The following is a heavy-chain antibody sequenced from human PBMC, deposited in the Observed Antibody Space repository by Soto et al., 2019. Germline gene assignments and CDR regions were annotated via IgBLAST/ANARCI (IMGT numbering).Heavy chain of an antibody. CDR3: ARSRLNGYYFDY. D-gene: IGHD5-12*01. CDR2: YL. J-gene: IGHJ4*02. V-gene: IGHV3-21*01. Sequence: YLEYTDSVRGRFTSSRDNAENSLFLQMNSLRAEDTAVYFCARSRLNGYYFDYWGQGIVVTVSS.